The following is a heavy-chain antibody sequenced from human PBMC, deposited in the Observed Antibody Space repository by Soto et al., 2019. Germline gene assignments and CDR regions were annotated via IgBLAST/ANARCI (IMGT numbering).Heavy chain of an antibody. D-gene: IGHD5-18*01. CDR2: ISAYSGKT. CDR3: ARGERRSGYSYGHFDN. CDR1: GYTFTSYG. J-gene: IGHJ4*02. V-gene: IGHV1-18*01. Sequence: QVQLVQSGPEVKKPGASVKVSCKASGYTFTSYGISWVRQATGQGLEWMGWISAYSGKTNYTKKVQGRVTMTTDRSTSTAYMELRSLRSDDTAVYYCARGERRSGYSYGHFDNWGQGTLVTVSS.